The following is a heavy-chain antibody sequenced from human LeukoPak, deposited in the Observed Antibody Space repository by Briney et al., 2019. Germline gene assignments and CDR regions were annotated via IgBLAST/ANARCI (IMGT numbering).Heavy chain of an antibody. CDR1: GGSISSYY. CDR2: IYYSGST. D-gene: IGHD3-10*01. Sequence: SETLSLTCTVSGGSISSYYWSWIRQPPGKGLEWIGYIYYSGSTNYNPSLKSRVTISVDTSKNQFSLKLSSVTAADTAVYYCARGSGDGSGSYYSYWFDPWGQGTLVTVSS. V-gene: IGHV4-59*08. CDR3: ARGSGDGSGSYYSYWFDP. J-gene: IGHJ5*02.